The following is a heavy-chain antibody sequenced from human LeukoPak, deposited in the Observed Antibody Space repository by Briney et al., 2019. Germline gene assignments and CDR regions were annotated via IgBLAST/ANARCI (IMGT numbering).Heavy chain of an antibody. J-gene: IGHJ2*01. CDR1: GGSFSGYY. D-gene: IGHD4-11*01. CDR2: ISHSGST. Sequence: PSETLSLTCAVYGGSFSGYYWSWIRQPPGKGLKWIGEISHSGSTNYNPSLKSRVTISVDTSKNQFSLKLSSVTAADTAVYYCARHAVTTVTTSDSWYFDLWGRGTLVTVSS. CDR3: ARHAVTTVTTSDSWYFDL. V-gene: IGHV4-34*01.